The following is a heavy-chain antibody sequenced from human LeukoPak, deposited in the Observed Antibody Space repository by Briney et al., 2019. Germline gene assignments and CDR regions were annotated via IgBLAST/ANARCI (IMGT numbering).Heavy chain of an antibody. J-gene: IGHJ6*02. CDR3: AKDLSGSPGYYYGMDV. CDR1: GFTFSSYA. V-gene: IGHV3-23*01. Sequence: GGSLRLSCAASGFTFSSYAMSWVRQAPGKGLEWVSAISGSGGSTYYADSVKGRFTISRDNSKNTLYLQMNSLRAEDTAVHYCAKDLSGSPGYYYGMDVWGQGTTVTVSS. D-gene: IGHD3-10*01. CDR2: ISGSGGST.